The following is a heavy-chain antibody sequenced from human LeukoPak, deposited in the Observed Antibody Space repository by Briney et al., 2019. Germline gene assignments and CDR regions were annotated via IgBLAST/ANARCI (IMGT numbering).Heavy chain of an antibody. J-gene: IGHJ4*02. CDR3: VRVVRGVSDY. D-gene: IGHD3-10*01. CDR2: INNSGST. Sequence: SETLSLTCAVYGGSFSGYYWSWLRQPPGKGLECIGEINNSGSTNYNPSLKSRVTISVDTSKNQSSLKLSSVTAADTAVYYCVRVVRGVSDYWGQGTLVTVSS. CDR1: GGSFSGYY. V-gene: IGHV4-34*01.